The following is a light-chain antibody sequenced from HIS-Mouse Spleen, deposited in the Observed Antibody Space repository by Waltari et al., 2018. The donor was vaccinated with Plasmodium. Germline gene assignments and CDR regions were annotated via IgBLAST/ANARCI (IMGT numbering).Light chain of an antibody. CDR1: ALPKKY. CDR3: YSTDSSGNHRV. CDR2: EDS. Sequence: SYELTQPPSVSVSPGQTARITRSGDALPKKYASWYQQKSGQAPVLVIYEDSKRRSGIPERFSGSSSGTMATLTISGAQVEDEADYYCYSTDSSGNHRVFGGGTKLTVL. V-gene: IGLV3-10*01. J-gene: IGLJ3*02.